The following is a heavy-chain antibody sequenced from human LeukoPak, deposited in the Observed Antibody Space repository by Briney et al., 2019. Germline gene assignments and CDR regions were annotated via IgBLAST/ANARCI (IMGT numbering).Heavy chain of an antibody. CDR3: ARVTPPGEPPDY. D-gene: IGHD1-14*01. V-gene: IGHV3-48*01. CDR1: GFTLYEYC. Sequence: GGSLRLSCAASGFTLYEYCMTWVRQAPGKGLQWISYIDPGSRSIYYADSVKGGFTISRDNVKRSVYLQMNSLRAEDTGVYYCARVTPPGEPPDYWGRGTLVIVSS. J-gene: IGHJ4*02. CDR2: IDPGSRSI.